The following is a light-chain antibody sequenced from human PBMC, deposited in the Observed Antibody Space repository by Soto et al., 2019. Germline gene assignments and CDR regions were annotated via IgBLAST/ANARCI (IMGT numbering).Light chain of an antibody. V-gene: IGLV1-47*02. J-gene: IGLJ1*01. Sequence: QSVLTQPPSASGTPGQRVTISCSGSNSNIGSNPVYWYQQVPGTAPKLLIQSNNQRPSGVSDRFSGSKSGTSASLAISELRSEDEAEYYCAAWDDSLSGRYVFGTGTKVTVL. CDR1: NSNIGSNP. CDR3: AAWDDSLSGRYV. CDR2: SNN.